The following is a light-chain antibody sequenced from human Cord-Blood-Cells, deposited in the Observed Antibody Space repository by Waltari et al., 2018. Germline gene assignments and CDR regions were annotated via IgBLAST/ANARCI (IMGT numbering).Light chain of an antibody. J-gene: IGKJ1*01. CDR2: KAS. CDR1: QSISSW. CDR3: QQYNSYTWT. V-gene: IGKV1-5*03. Sequence: DIQMTQSPSTLSASVGDRVTITCRASQSISSWLAWYQQKPGKAPKLLIYKASSLESGVPSRFSGSGSGQNSLSPSAACSLMIYYCQQYNSYTWTFGQGTKVEIK.